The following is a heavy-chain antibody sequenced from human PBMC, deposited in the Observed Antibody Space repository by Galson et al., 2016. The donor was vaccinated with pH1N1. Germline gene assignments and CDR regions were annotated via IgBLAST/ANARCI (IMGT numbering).Heavy chain of an antibody. J-gene: IGHJ3*02. CDR2: ITPLFGTG. V-gene: IGHV1-69*06. D-gene: IGHD3-16*01. CDR1: RGTFSNYV. Sequence: SVKVSCKASRGTFSNYVINWVRQAPGQGLEWMGGITPLFGTGYNARNFQGRFTLTADKSTSTTYMDLNSLTSEDTALYYCARDGGRGGAFDTWGPGTMVTVSS. CDR3: ARDGGRGGAFDT.